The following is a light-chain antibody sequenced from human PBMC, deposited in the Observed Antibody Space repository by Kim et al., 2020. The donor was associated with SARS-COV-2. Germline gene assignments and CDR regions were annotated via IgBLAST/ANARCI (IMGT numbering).Light chain of an antibody. J-gene: IGLJ3*02. CDR2: RNN. V-gene: IGLV1-47*01. Sequence: ELTQPPSASGTPGQRVTTSCSGSSSNIGSNYVYWYQQLPGTAPKLLIYRNNQRPSGVPDRFSGSKSGTSASLAISGLRSEDEADYYCAAWDDSLSGGWVFGGGTQLTVL. CDR1: SSNIGSNY. CDR3: AAWDDSLSGGWV.